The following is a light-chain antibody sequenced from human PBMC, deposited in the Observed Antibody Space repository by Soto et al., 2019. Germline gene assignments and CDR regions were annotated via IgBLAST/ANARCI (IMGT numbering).Light chain of an antibody. CDR2: AVS. Sequence: QSALTQPASVSGSPGQSITISCTGGSSDIGGYNYVSWFQQHPGKAPKLMIYAVSDRPPGVSDRFSGSKSGITASLTISGLQTEDEADYYCISYTDRQSYLFGTGTKLTVL. CDR3: ISYTDRQSYL. V-gene: IGLV2-14*01. J-gene: IGLJ1*01. CDR1: SSDIGGYNY.